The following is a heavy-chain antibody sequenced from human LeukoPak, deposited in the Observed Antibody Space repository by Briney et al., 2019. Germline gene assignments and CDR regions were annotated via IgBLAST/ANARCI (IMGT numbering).Heavy chain of an antibody. Sequence: ASVKVSCKASGGTFSSYAISWVRQAPGQGLEWMGGIIPIFGTANYAQKFQGRVTITADESTSAAYMELSSLRSEDTAVYYCATRMEQHPLDYWGQGTLVTVSS. CDR1: GGTFSSYA. D-gene: IGHD6-13*01. CDR2: IIPIFGTA. CDR3: ATRMEQHPLDY. V-gene: IGHV1-69*13. J-gene: IGHJ4*02.